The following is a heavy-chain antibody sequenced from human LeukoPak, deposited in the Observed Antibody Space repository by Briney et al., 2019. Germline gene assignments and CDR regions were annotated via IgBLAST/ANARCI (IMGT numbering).Heavy chain of an antibody. J-gene: IGHJ5*02. CDR1: GFTVSNNY. V-gene: IGHV3-53*01. D-gene: IGHD4-11*01. Sequence: GGSLRLSCVVSGFTVSNNYMSWVRQAPRKGLEWVSLIYSGGSTYYADSVKGRFTISRDNSKNTVYLQMNSLRAEDTAMYYCAKGQTTVTTDWFDPWGQGTLVTVSS. CDR3: AKGQTTVTTDWFDP. CDR2: IYSGGST.